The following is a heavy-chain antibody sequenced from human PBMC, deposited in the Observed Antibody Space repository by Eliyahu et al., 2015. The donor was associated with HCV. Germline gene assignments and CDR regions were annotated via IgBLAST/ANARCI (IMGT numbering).Heavy chain of an antibody. CDR1: GFSISSDYY. Sequence: QVQLQESGPGLVKPSETLSLTCAVSGFSISSDYYWGWIRQPPGKGLGWIGSGYHSGNTFYNPSLKSRVTISLDTSKNQFSLKLFSLTAADTAVYYCARGVQLYFKGNYFDPWGQGTLVTVSS. CDR3: ARGVQLYFKGNYFDP. CDR2: GYHSGNT. D-gene: IGHD3-16*01. V-gene: IGHV4-38-2*01. J-gene: IGHJ5*02.